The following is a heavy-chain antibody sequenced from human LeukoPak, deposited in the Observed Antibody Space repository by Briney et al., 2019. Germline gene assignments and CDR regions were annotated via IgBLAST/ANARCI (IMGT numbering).Heavy chain of an antibody. V-gene: IGHV3-21*01. CDR3: ARGRWELTSWYAFDI. CDR2: ISSSSSYI. D-gene: IGHD1-26*01. J-gene: IGHJ3*02. Sequence: GGSLRLSCAASGFTFSSYSMNWARQAPGKGLEWVSSISSSSSYIYYADSVKGRFTISRDNAKNSLYLQMNSLRAEDTAVYYCARGRWELTSWYAFDIWGQGTMVTVSS. CDR1: GFTFSSYS.